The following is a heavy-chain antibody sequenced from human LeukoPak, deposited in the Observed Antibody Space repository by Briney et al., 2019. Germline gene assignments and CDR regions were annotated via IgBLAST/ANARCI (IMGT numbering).Heavy chain of an antibody. V-gene: IGHV3-30*02. Sequence: GGSLRLSCAASGFTFSNYGMHWVRQAPGKGLEWVAFIRYDGSNKYYADSVKGRFTISRDNSKNTLYLQMNSLRAEDTAVYYCAREEWELLRYYYYYMDVWGKGTTVTVSS. CDR1: GFTFSNYG. J-gene: IGHJ6*03. CDR2: IRYDGSNK. D-gene: IGHD1-26*01. CDR3: AREEWELLRYYYYYMDV.